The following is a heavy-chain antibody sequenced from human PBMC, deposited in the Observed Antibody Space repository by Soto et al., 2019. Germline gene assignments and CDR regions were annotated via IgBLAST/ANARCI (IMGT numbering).Heavy chain of an antibody. CDR3: ARRFSGGSGEDDKPPPSHDAFDV. V-gene: IGHV5-51*01. Sequence: GESLKISCKGSGYSFTSYWIGWVRQMPGKGLEWMGIIYPGDSDTKYSPSFQGQVTISADKSITTAYLQWSSLRASDTAIYYCARRFSGGSGEDDKPPPSHDAFDVWGQGSMVPVSS. D-gene: IGHD2-15*01. CDR2: IYPGDSDT. J-gene: IGHJ3*01. CDR1: GYSFTSYW.